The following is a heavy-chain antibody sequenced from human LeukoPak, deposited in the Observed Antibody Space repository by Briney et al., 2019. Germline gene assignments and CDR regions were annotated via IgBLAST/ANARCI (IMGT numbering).Heavy chain of an antibody. V-gene: IGHV4-39*01. CDR1: GGSVSSSTYY. CDR3: ARQQCNGGSCYSRAIWFDP. J-gene: IGHJ5*02. D-gene: IGHD2-15*01. CDR2: IHYTGHN. Sequence: SETLSLTCTVSGGSVSSSTYYWGWIRQPPGKGLEWIASIHYTGHNYYNPSLKSRVTISVDTSKNHFSLNLNSVTAADTAVYYCARQQCNGGSCYSRAIWFDPWGQGTLVTVSS.